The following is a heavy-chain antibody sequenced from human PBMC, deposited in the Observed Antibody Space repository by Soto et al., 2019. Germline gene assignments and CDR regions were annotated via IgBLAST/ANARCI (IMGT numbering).Heavy chain of an antibody. CDR2: LSGSSGST. CDR3: AKDHHSSSRYFDY. Sequence: GGSLRLSCAASGFTFSSYAMSWVRQAPGKGLEWVSSLSGSSGSTYYADSVKGRFTISRDNSKNTLYLQMNSLRAEDTAVYYCAKDHHSSSRYFDYWGQGTLVTVSS. D-gene: IGHD6-13*01. CDR1: GFTFSSYA. V-gene: IGHV3-23*01. J-gene: IGHJ4*02.